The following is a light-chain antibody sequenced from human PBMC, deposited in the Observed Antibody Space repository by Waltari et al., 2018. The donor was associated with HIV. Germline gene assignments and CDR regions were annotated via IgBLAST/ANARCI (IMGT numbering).Light chain of an antibody. Sequence: QSALTQPASVSGSPGQSITISCTGTSSVVGSYYLFSWYQQHPGKAPKLMIYEVSKRPSGVSNRFSGSKSGNTASLTISGLQAEDEADYYCCSYAGSSTFVVFGGGTKLTVL. J-gene: IGLJ2*01. V-gene: IGLV2-23*02. CDR2: EVS. CDR3: CSYAGSSTFVV. CDR1: SSVVGSYYL.